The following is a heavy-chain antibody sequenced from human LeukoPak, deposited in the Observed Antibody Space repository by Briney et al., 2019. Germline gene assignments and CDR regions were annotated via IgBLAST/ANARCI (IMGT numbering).Heavy chain of an antibody. CDR3: ARENPSGYYNRPIDY. Sequence: SETLSLTCTVSGDSLISNYWSWIRQPPGKGLEWIGYIYHSGNTNYNPSLKSRVTMSVDTSKNQFSLKLSSVTAADTAIYYCARENPSGYYNRPIDYWGQGTLVTVSS. D-gene: IGHD3-22*01. CDR1: GDSLISNY. V-gene: IGHV4-59*01. J-gene: IGHJ4*02. CDR2: IYHSGNT.